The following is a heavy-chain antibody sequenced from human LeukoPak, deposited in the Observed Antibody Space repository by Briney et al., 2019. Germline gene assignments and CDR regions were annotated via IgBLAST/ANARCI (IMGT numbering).Heavy chain of an antibody. Sequence: ASVKVSCKASGYTFTGYYMHWVRQAPGQGLEWMGWINPNSGGTNYAQKFQGRVTMTRDTSISTAYMELSRLRSDDTAVYYCARGPPASNYDFWRGYHYMDVWGKGTTVTVSS. V-gene: IGHV1-2*02. CDR2: INPNSGGT. J-gene: IGHJ6*03. D-gene: IGHD3-3*01. CDR1: GYTFTGYY. CDR3: ARGPPASNYDFWRGYHYMDV.